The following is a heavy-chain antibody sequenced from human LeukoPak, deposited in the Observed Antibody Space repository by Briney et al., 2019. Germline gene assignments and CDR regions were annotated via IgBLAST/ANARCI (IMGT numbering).Heavy chain of an antibody. CDR2: IYYSGST. Sequence: SETLSLTCTVSGGSISSYYWSWIRQPPGKGLEWIGYIYYSGSTNYNPSLKSQVTISVDTSKNQFSLKLSSVTAADTAVYYCARALKRWLHMLDYWGQGTLVTVSS. CDR1: GGSISSYY. D-gene: IGHD5-24*01. V-gene: IGHV4-59*01. J-gene: IGHJ4*02. CDR3: ARALKRWLHMLDY.